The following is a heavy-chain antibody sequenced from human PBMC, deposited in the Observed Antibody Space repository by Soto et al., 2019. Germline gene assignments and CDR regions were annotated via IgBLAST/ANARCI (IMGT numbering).Heavy chain of an antibody. J-gene: IGHJ4*02. CDR1: CGSISSYD. CDR3: ARGQLRLLY. CDR2: IYYSGTT. D-gene: IGHD5-18*01. V-gene: IGHV4-59*01. Sequence: PSQTLSLTCTVSCGSISSYDWSGKRQPQGKGLEWIAYIYYSGTTKYSPALKSRVPISVVPSKNQFSPKLSSVTAAETGVYYCARGQLRLLYWGQGTLVTVSS.